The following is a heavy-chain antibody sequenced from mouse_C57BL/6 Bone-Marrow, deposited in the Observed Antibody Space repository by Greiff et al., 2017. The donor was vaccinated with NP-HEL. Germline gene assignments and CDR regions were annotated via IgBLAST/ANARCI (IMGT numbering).Heavy chain of an antibody. CDR3: ARRFVGRAY. CDR2: IYPSDSET. V-gene: IGHV1-61*01. D-gene: IGHD4-1*01. J-gene: IGHJ3*01. Sequence: QVQLKQPGAELVRPGSSVKLSCKASGYTFTSYWMDWVKQRPGQGLEWIGNIYPSDSETHYNQKFKDKATLTVDKSSSTAYMQLSSLTSEDSAVYYCARRFVGRAYWGQGTLVTVSA. CDR1: GYTFTSYW.